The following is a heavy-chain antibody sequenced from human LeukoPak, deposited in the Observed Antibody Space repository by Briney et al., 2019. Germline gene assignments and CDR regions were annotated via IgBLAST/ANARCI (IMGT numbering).Heavy chain of an antibody. V-gene: IGHV4-59*01. CDR2: IYYSGST. CDR1: GGSISSYY. D-gene: IGHD4-23*01. Sequence: TSETLSLTCTVSGGSISSYYWSWLRQPPGKGLEWLGYIYYSGSTNYNPSLKSRVTISVDTSKNQFSLKLSSVTAADTAVYYCARVQAYGGKGYFDYWGQGTLVTVSS. CDR3: ARVQAYGGKGYFDY. J-gene: IGHJ4*02.